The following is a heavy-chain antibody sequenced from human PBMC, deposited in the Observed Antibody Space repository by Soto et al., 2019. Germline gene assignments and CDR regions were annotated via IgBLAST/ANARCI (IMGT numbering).Heavy chain of an antibody. Sequence: SETLSLTCAVYGGSFSGYYWSWIRQPPGKGLEWIGEINHSGSTNYNPSLKSRVTISVDTSKNQFSLKLSSVTAADTAVYYCARVPMGFTAAGTKGYDYWGQGTLVTVSS. CDR2: INHSGST. J-gene: IGHJ4*02. CDR1: GGSFSGYY. V-gene: IGHV4-34*01. D-gene: IGHD6-13*01. CDR3: ARVPMGFTAAGTKGYDY.